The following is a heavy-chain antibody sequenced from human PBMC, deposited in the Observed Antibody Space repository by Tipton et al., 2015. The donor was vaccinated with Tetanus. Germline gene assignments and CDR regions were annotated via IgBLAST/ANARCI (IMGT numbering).Heavy chain of an antibody. J-gene: IGHJ6*02. V-gene: IGHV3-69-1*01. CDR3: ARRSLTNYGLDV. CDR2: ISSSSYI. D-gene: IGHD1-1*01. CDR1: GFTFNNAW. Sequence: SLRLSCAASGFTFNNAWMSWVRQAPGKGLEWVSSISSSSYIYYADSVKGRFTISRDHAKNTVYLQMNSLRAEDTAVYFCARRSLTNYGLDVWGQGTLVTVSS.